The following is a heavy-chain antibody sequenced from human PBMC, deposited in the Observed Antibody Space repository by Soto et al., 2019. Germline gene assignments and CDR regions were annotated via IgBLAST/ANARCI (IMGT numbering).Heavy chain of an antibody. J-gene: IGHJ5*02. CDR2: MNPSSANT. CDR1: RYTFISYD. D-gene: IGHD3-10*01. Sequence: ASVKVSCKASRYTFISYDINWVRQAPGQGLEWMGWMNPSSANTGYAQKFQGRISMTRNTSMNTAYMELNSLASDDTAVYYCARLQSPYGSGSYDGWFDPWGQGTLVTVSS. CDR3: ARLQSPYGSGSYDGWFDP. V-gene: IGHV1-8*01.